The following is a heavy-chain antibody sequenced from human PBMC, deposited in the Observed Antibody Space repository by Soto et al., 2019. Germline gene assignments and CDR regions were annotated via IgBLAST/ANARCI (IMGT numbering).Heavy chain of an antibody. CDR2: ISGRGGST. V-gene: IGHV3-23*01. D-gene: IGHD3-16*02. CDR1: GFTFSSYA. CDR3: AKWRLEGGVIAQGDY. J-gene: IGHJ4*02. Sequence: GGSLRLSCAASGFTFSSYAMSWVRQAPGKGLEWVSAISGRGGSTNYADSVKGRFTISRHNSKNKLYLQMNSLRAEDTAVYYCAKWRLEGGVIAQGDYWGQGTLVTVSS.